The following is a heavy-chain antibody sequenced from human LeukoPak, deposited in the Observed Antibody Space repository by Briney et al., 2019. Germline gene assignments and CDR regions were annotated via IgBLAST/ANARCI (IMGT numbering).Heavy chain of an antibody. CDR1: GFIFSNYW. Sequence: PGGSLRLSCAASGFIFSNYWMHWVRQAPGKGLVWVSRINSDGSSTSYADSVKGRFTISRDNAKNTLYLQMNSLRAEDTAVYYCARVDGSGSYYYYYYYYMDVWGKGTTVTISS. V-gene: IGHV3-74*01. J-gene: IGHJ6*03. D-gene: IGHD3-10*01. CDR3: ARVDGSGSYYYYYYYYMDV. CDR2: INSDGSST.